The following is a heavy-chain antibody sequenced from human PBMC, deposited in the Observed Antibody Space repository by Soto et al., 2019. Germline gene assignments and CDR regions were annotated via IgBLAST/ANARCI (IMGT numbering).Heavy chain of an antibody. CDR2: IKSKADGGTT. D-gene: IGHD3-3*01. J-gene: IGHJ4*02. V-gene: IGHV3-15*01. CDR1: GFIFSNAW. Sequence: GGSLRLSCXASGFIFSNAWMSWVRQAPGKGLEWVGRIKSKADGGTTNYAAPVKGRFNISRDGSKNTLYLQMNGLKTEDTAVYYCTTGWSSKDYWGQGTLVTVSS. CDR3: TTGWSSKDY.